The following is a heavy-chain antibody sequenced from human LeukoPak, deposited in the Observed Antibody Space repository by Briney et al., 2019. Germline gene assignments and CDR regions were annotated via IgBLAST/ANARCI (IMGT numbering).Heavy chain of an antibody. Sequence: PGGSLRLSCAASGFTFSRYWMSWVRQAPGKGLEWVSGINWNGGSTGYADSVKGRFTISRDNAKNSLYLQMNSLRAEDTALYYCARVSYYYGSGSPFDYWGQGTLVTVSS. J-gene: IGHJ4*02. CDR2: INWNGGST. CDR1: GFTFSRYW. D-gene: IGHD3-10*01. CDR3: ARVSYYYGSGSPFDY. V-gene: IGHV3-20*04.